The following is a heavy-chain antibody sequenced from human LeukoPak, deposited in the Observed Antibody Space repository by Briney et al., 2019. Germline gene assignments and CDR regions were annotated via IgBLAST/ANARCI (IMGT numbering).Heavy chain of an antibody. Sequence: PSENLSLTCAVSDGSISRYYWSWIRQPPGKGLEWIGYIYYSGSTNYNPSLKSRVTISVDTSKNQFSLKLSSVTAADTAVYYCAAVVAATRWFDYWGQGTLVTVSS. J-gene: IGHJ4*02. V-gene: IGHV4-59*01. CDR3: AAVVAATRWFDY. CDR2: IYYSGST. CDR1: DGSISRYY. D-gene: IGHD2-15*01.